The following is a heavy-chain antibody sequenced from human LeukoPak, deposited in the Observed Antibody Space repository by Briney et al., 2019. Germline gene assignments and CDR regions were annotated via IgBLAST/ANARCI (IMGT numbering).Heavy chain of an antibody. CDR1: GFTFSSYN. CDR2: ISSSSSYI. Sequence: PGGSLRLSRAASGFTFSSYNMNWVRQAPGKGLEWVSSISSSSSYIYYADSVKGRFTISRDNAKNSLYLQMNSLRAEDTAVYYCAREIIGDHGLYYYGMDVWGQGTTVTVSS. V-gene: IGHV3-21*01. CDR3: AREIIGDHGLYYYGMDV. J-gene: IGHJ6*02. D-gene: IGHD4-17*01.